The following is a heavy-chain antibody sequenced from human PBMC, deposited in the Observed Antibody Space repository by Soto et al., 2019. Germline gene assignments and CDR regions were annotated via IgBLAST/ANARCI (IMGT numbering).Heavy chain of an antibody. CDR3: ARAFAGTSSSGY. V-gene: IGHV3-21*01. CDR2: ISSSSNSI. Sequence: PGGSLTLSCAAAEVSFSTYNMIWVRQAPGKGLEWVSFISSSSNSIYYAASVQGRFTISRDNAKNSLSLQMNSLRVEDTAVYYCARAFAGTSSSGYWGQGTLVTVSS. D-gene: IGHD6-19*01. CDR1: EVSFSTYN. J-gene: IGHJ4*02.